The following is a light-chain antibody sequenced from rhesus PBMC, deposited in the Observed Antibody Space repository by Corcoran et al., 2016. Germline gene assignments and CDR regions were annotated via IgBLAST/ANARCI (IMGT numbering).Light chain of an antibody. Sequence: DIQMTQSPSSLSASVGDKVTITCHASQGINSWLSWYQHKPGKAPKPLIFSASSLHSGVPSRFSGSGCGTDYTLTINSLQPEDFATYYCQQYDDLPRTFGQGTKVEIK. CDR3: QQYDDLPRT. J-gene: IGKJ1*01. CDR2: SAS. CDR1: QGINSW. V-gene: IGKV1-19*01.